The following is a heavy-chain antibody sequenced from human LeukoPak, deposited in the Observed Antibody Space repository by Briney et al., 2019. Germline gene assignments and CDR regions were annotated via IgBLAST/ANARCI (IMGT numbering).Heavy chain of an antibody. Sequence: SETLSLTCTVSGYSISSDYYWGWIRQPPGKGLEWIGSIHHSGSTYYNPSLKSRVTISVDTSKNQFSLKLSSVTAADTAVYYCARDGGGGWFDPWGQGTLVTVSS. CDR3: ARDGGGGWFDP. J-gene: IGHJ5*02. CDR1: GYSISSDYY. D-gene: IGHD3-10*01. V-gene: IGHV4-38-2*02. CDR2: IHHSGST.